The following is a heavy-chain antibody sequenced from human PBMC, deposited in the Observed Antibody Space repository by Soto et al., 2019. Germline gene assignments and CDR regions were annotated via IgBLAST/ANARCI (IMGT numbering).Heavy chain of an antibody. J-gene: IGHJ4*02. CDR2: ISPGSDSE. D-gene: IGHD5-12*01. Sequence: GGSLRLSCAASGFTFSSYAMHWVRQAPGKGLEWLSYISPGSDSEHYANSVKGRFSISRDNARDSLYLQMNSLRDDETAVYYCATVDGPTVTTMFFDYWGQGILVTVS. CDR1: GFTFSSYA. V-gene: IGHV3-48*02. CDR3: ATVDGPTVTTMFFDY.